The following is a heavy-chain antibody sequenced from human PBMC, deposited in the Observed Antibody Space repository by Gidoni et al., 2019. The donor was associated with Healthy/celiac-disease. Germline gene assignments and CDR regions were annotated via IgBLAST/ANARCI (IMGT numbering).Heavy chain of an antibody. CDR3: ARPLAYCGGDCYLDAFDI. V-gene: IGHV5-51*01. D-gene: IGHD2-21*02. CDR1: GYSFTNYW. J-gene: IGHJ3*02. CDR2: IYPGASDT. Sequence: EVQLVQSGAEVKKPGESLKISRKGSGYSFTNYWIGWVRQMPGKGLEWMGIIYPGASDTRYSPSFQGQVTISADKSISTAYLQWSSLKASDTAMYYCARPLAYCGGDCYLDAFDIWGQGTMVPVSS.